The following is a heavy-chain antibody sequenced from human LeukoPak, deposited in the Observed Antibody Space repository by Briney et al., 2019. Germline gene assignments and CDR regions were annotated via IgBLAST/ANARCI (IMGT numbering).Heavy chain of an antibody. J-gene: IGHJ4*02. V-gene: IGHV3-7*03. CDR3: ARDAFGTGSN. Sequence: GGSLRLSCAASGLTFSGYWMDWVRQAPGKGLEWVANMNQDGSGKNYVDSVRGRFIISRGNAENSLYLQMNSLRAEDTAVYYCARDAFGTGSNWGQGTLVTVSS. CDR2: MNQDGSGK. D-gene: IGHD3-16*01. CDR1: GLTFSGYW.